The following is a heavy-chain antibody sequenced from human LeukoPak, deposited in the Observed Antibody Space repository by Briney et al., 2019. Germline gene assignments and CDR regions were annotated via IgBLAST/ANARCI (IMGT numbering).Heavy chain of an antibody. CDR1: XXXIXCF. V-gene: IGHV4-4*07. D-gene: IGHD3-10*01. J-gene: IGHJ6*02. CDR3: ARGRNGPSADYYYGMDV. CDR2: IHSSGGT. Sequence: SETLSLTCTXXXXXIXCFWTWIRQPAGKGLEWIGRIHSSGGTNYNPSLSSRVTMSVDTSKNQFSLKLTSVTAADTAIYYCARGRNGPSADYYYGMDVWGQGTTVTVSS.